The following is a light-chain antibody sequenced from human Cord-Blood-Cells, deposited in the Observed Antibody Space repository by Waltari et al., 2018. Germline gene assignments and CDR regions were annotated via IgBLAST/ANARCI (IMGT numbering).Light chain of an antibody. J-gene: IGLJ2*01. CDR3: MIWHSSAVV. V-gene: IGLV5-45*02. CDR1: SGINVGTNR. CDR2: YQSDSDK. Sequence: QAVLTQPSSLSASPGASASLTCTLPSGINVGTNRITSYQQNPGSPPQYLLRYQSDSDKQQGSGVPIRFSGSKDASANAGILLISGLQSEDEADYYCMIWHSSAVVFGGGTKLTVL.